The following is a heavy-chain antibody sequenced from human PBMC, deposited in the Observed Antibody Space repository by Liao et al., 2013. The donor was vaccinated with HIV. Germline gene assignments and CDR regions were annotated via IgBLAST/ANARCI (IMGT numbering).Heavy chain of an antibody. D-gene: IGHD6-13*01. CDR2: IYYSGST. Sequence: QVQLQESGPGLVKPSETLSLTCTVTGDSLKTYHWSWIRQPPGKGLEWIGSIYYSGSTNYNPSLKSRVTISVDTSKNQFSLKLSSVTAADTAVYYCARGAFYSSSWYSFAHYYYMDVWGKGTTVTVSS. V-gene: IGHV4-59*12. CDR3: ARGAFYSSSWYSFAHYYYMDV. J-gene: IGHJ6*03. CDR1: GDSLKTYH.